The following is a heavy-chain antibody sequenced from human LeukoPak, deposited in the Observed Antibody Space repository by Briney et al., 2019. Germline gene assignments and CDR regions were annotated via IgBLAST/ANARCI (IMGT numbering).Heavy chain of an antibody. D-gene: IGHD6-19*01. Sequence: GGSLPLSCAASGFTFSSYAMSWFRPAPGKGLEWVSAISGSGGSTYYADSVKGRFTISRDNSKNTLYLQMNSLRAEDTAVYYCAKDGSGWSDGVGYWGQGTLVTVSS. V-gene: IGHV3-23*01. CDR1: GFTFSSYA. CDR2: ISGSGGST. CDR3: AKDGSGWSDGVGY. J-gene: IGHJ4*02.